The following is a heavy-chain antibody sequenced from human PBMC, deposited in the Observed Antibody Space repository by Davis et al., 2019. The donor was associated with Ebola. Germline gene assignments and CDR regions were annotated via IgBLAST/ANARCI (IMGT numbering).Heavy chain of an antibody. Sequence: ESLKISCAASGFTFSSYSMNWVRQAPGKGLEWVSSISSSSSYIYYADSVKGRFTISRDNSKNTLYLQMNSLRAEDTAVYYCAKNNWNDFIMLHYWGQGTLVTVSS. CDR2: ISSSSSYI. D-gene: IGHD1-1*01. CDR1: GFTFSSYS. J-gene: IGHJ4*02. V-gene: IGHV3-21*04. CDR3: AKNNWNDFIMLHY.